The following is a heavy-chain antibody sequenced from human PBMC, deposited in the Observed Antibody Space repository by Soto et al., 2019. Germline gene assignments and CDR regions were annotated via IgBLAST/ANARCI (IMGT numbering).Heavy chain of an antibody. V-gene: IGHV1-3*01. CDR1: GYTFTSYA. CDR2: INAGNGNT. J-gene: IGHJ6*02. Sequence: QVQLVQSGAEVKKPGASVKVSCKASGYTFTSYAMHWVRQAPGQRLEWMGWINAGNGNTKYSQKFQGRVTITRDTSASTAYMELSSLRSEYTAVYYCARGMQLVYYYYYGMDVWGQGTTVTVSS. CDR3: ARGMQLVYYYYYGMDV. D-gene: IGHD6-6*01.